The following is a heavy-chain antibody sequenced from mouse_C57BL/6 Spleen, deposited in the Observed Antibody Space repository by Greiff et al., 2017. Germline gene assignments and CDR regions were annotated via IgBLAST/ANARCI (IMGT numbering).Heavy chain of an antibody. CDR2: IDPSDSET. J-gene: IGHJ4*01. CDR3: SRSLYDSYHYYALDY. D-gene: IGHD2-3*01. CDR1: GYTFTSYW. V-gene: IGHV1-52*01. Sequence: QVQLQQSGAELVRPGSSVKLSCKASGYTFTSYWMHWVKQRPIQGLEWIGNIDPSDSETHYNQKFKDKATLTVDKSSSTAYMQLSSLTSEDSAVYYCSRSLYDSYHYYALDYWGQGTSVTVSS.